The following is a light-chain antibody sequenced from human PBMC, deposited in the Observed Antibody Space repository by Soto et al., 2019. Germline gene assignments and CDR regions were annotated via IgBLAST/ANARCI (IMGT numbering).Light chain of an antibody. V-gene: IGKV3-11*01. J-gene: IGKJ4*02. CDR2: DAS. CDR3: QQRTNWPLT. Sequence: EIVLTQSPVSLSLSPGERATLSCRASQSVSSYLAWYQQKPGQAPRLLIYDASKRATGIPARCSGSGSGTDFTLTISSLEPEDFAFYYCQQRTNWPLTFGGGTKVEVK. CDR1: QSVSSY.